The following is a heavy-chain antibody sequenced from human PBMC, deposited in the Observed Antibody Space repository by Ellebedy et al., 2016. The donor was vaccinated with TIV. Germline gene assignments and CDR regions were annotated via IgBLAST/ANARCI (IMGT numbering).Heavy chain of an antibody. Sequence: MPSETLSLTCTVPGGSVSSYYWSWIRQPPGKGLEWIGSIYYSGSTYYNPSLKSRVTISVDTSKNQFSLKLSSVTAAATAVYYCARHQKGSSWYGCWFDPWGQGTLVTVSS. CDR2: IYYSGST. J-gene: IGHJ5*02. D-gene: IGHD6-13*01. V-gene: IGHV4-59*05. CDR3: ARHQKGSSWYGCWFDP. CDR1: GGSVSSYY.